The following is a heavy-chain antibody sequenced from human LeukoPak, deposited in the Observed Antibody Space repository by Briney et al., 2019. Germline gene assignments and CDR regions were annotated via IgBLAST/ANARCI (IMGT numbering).Heavy chain of an antibody. CDR2: INPNNGYT. J-gene: IGHJ4*02. Sequence: ASVKVSCKASGFTFTAYYVHWVRQAPGQGPEWMGWINPNNGYTKYSQNFQGRVTMTRDTSISTLYMELSSLRSDDTAVYYCARPISSWAFDYWGQGSLVTVSS. CDR3: ARPISSWAFDY. D-gene: IGHD2-15*01. CDR1: GFTFTAYY. V-gene: IGHV1-2*02.